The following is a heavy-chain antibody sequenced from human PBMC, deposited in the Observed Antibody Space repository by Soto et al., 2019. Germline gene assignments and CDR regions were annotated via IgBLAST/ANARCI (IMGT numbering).Heavy chain of an antibody. D-gene: IGHD3-22*01. CDR3: GSGPGTSWHYYCDY. CDR1: GYRFDSYG. V-gene: IGHV1-18*01. J-gene: IGHJ4*02. CDR2: ISANNGKA. Sequence: QIHLVQSGGEVRKPGASVKVSCKASGYRFDSYGITWERQAPGQGLEWMGWISANNGKADFAQSFQGRLTGTIDTSTSSADMALRSLRPNDTAVYYCGSGPGTSWHYYCDYWGEGTQVAVLS.